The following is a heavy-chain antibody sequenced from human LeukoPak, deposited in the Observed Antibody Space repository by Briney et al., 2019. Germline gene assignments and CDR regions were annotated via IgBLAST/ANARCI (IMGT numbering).Heavy chain of an antibody. CDR2: IIPIFGTA. Sequence: SVKVSCKASGGTFSSYAISWVRQAPGQGLEWMGGIIPIFGTANYAQKFQGRVTITTDESTSTAYMELRSLRSDDTAVYYFARGVPAALNWFDPWGQGTLVTVSS. CDR3: ARGVPAALNWFDP. J-gene: IGHJ5*02. CDR1: GGTFSSYA. V-gene: IGHV1-69*05. D-gene: IGHD2-2*01.